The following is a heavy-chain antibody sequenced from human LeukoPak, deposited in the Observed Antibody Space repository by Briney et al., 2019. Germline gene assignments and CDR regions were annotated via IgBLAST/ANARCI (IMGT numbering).Heavy chain of an antibody. CDR3: ARRQGLDI. Sequence: TGGSLRLSCAASGFTFSSYSMNWVRQAPGKGLEWVSYISSSSSTIYYADSVKGRFTISRDNAKNSLYLQMNSLRAEDTAVYYCARRQGLDIWGQGTMVTVSS. J-gene: IGHJ3*02. CDR1: GFTFSSYS. CDR2: ISSSSSTI. V-gene: IGHV3-48*04.